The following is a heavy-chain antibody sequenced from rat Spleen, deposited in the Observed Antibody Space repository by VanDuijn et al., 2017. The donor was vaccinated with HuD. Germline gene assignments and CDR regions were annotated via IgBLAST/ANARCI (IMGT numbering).Heavy chain of an antibody. CDR3: ARSAKYYYDGSYYYVHFDY. V-gene: IGHV2S8*01. D-gene: IGHD1-12*02. CDR1: GFSVTSYS. Sequence: QVQLKESGPGLVQPSQTLSLTCIVSGFSVTSYSVSWVRQPPGKGLEWIAAISSGGNTHYNSALKSRLSISRDTSKSQILLKMNSLQSEDTAMYFCARSAKYYYDGSYYYVHFDYWGQGVMVTVSS. CDR2: ISSGGNT. J-gene: IGHJ2*01.